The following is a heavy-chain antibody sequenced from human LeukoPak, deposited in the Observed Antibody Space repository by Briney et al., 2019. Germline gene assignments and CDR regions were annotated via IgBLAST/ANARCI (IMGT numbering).Heavy chain of an antibody. CDR1: GGSFTSGDYYWSGDYY. V-gene: IGHV4-30-4*01. CDR2: IYYSGST. Sequence: SETLSLTCTVSGGSFTSGDYYWSGDYYWSWIRQPPGKGLEWIGYIYYSGSTYYNPSLKSRVTISVDTSKNQFSLKLSSVTAADTAVYYCASVAWVVIAAIDYWGQGTLVTVSS. CDR3: ASVAWVVIAAIDY. D-gene: IGHD2-15*01. J-gene: IGHJ4*02.